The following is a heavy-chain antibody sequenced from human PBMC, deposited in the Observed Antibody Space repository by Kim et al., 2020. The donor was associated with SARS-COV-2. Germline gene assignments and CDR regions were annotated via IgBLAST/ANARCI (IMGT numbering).Heavy chain of an antibody. J-gene: IGHJ4*02. CDR2: ISSSSSYI. D-gene: IGHD3-16*02. CDR3: ARDFYDYVWGSYRQTSPNDY. V-gene: IGHV3-21*01. Sequence: GGSLRLSCAASGFTFSSYSMNWVRQAPGQGLEWVSSISSSSSYIYYADSVKGRFTISRDNAKNSLYLQMNSLRAEDTAVYYCARDFYDYVWGSYRQTSPNDYWGQGTLVTVSS. CDR1: GFTFSSYS.